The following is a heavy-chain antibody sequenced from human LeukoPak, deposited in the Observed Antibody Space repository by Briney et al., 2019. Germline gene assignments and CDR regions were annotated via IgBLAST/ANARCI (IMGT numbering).Heavy chain of an antibody. Sequence: PGGPLRLSCAGSGFIFRNAWMSWGRQAPGKGLEWVGRIKSKTDGETTDYAVPVKVRFTISRDDSKSTLYLQMNNLKVEDTAVYYCGTGSAFDIWGQGTMVTVSS. CDR1: GFIFRNAW. J-gene: IGHJ3*02. V-gene: IGHV3-15*01. CDR2: IKSKTDGETT. D-gene: IGHD7-27*01. CDR3: GTGSAFDI.